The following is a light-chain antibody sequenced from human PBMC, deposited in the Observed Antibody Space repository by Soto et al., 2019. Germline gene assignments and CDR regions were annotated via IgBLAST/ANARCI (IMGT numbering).Light chain of an antibody. Sequence: EIVLTQSPGTLSLSPGERATLSCRATQSVSSSYLAWYQQKPGQAPRLLIYGASTRATGIPDRFSGSGSGTDFTLTISRLEPEAFAVYYCQQYGNSPWTFGQGTPVEIK. V-gene: IGKV3-20*01. CDR3: QQYGNSPWT. J-gene: IGKJ1*01. CDR2: GAS. CDR1: QSVSSSY.